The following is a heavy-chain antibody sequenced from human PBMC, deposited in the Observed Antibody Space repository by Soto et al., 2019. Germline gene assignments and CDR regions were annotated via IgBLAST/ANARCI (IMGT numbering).Heavy chain of an antibody. CDR3: AKHEGYCSTTTCSNFDY. V-gene: IGHV5-51*01. J-gene: IGHJ4*02. CDR2: IYPGDSDS. D-gene: IGHD2-2*01. Sequence: LGESLKISCKGSGFTFTSYWIAWVRQMPGKGLEWMGIIYPGDSDSSYSSSFQGQVTISADKSINTAYLHWSSLKASDTAIYYCAKHEGYCSTTTCSNFDYWGQGTLVTVSS. CDR1: GFTFTSYW.